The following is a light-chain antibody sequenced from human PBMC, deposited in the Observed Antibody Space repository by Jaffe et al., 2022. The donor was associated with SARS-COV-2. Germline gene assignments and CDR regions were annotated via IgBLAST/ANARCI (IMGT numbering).Light chain of an antibody. Sequence: QSALTQPASVSGSPGQSITISCTGTTSDVGAYNFVSWYQQPPGKAPKLMIYDVSNRPSGVSNRFSGSKSGNTASLTISGLQAEDEADYYCSSYTTSTTKVVFGGGTKLTVL. V-gene: IGLV2-14*01. CDR1: TSDVGAYNF. CDR2: DVS. J-gene: IGLJ2*01. CDR3: SSYTTSTTKVV.